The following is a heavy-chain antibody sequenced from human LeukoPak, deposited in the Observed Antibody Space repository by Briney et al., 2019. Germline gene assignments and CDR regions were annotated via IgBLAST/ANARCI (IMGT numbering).Heavy chain of an antibody. Sequence: SETLSLTCTVSGDSISSSSYYWGWIRQPPGKGLEWIGSIYYSGNTYYNPSLKSQVTMSVDTSKNQFSLKLSSVTAADTAVYYCARGLETVVVVAATESGAFDIWGQGTMVTVSS. CDR1: GDSISSSSYY. D-gene: IGHD2-15*01. CDR3: ARGLETVVVVAATESGAFDI. V-gene: IGHV4-39*07. CDR2: IYYSGNT. J-gene: IGHJ3*02.